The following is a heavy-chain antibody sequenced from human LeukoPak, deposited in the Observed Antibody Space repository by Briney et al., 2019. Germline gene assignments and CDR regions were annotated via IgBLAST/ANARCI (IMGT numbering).Heavy chain of an antibody. Sequence: GGSLRLSCAASGFTFSSYAMHWVRQAPGKGLEWVAVISYDGSNKYYADSVKGRFTISRENSKNTLYLQMNSLRAEDTAVYYCARDHEADILTGYYQGSYYGMDVWGQGTTVTVSS. J-gene: IGHJ6*02. V-gene: IGHV3-30-3*01. D-gene: IGHD3-9*01. CDR1: GFTFSSYA. CDR3: ARDHEADILTGYYQGSYYGMDV. CDR2: ISYDGSNK.